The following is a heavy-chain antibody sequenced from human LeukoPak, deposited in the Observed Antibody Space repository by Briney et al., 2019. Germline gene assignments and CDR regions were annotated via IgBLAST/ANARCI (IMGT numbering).Heavy chain of an antibody. CDR3: ASYSGSYSLYFDY. CDR2: INPNSGGT. CDR1: GYTFTGYY. J-gene: IGHJ4*02. D-gene: IGHD1-26*01. V-gene: IGHV1-2*02. Sequence: ASVKVSCKASGYTFTGYYMHWARQAPGQGLEWMGWINPNSGGTNYAQKFQGRVTMTRDTSISTAYMELSRLRSDDTAVYYCASYSGSYSLYFDYWGQGTLVTVSS.